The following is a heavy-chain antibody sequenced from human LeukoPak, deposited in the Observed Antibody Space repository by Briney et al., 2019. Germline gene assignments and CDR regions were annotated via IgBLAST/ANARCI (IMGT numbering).Heavy chain of an antibody. CDR2: ISTSGAST. Sequence: GGSLRLSCAASGFTFSNFEMNWVRQAPGKGLEWISYISTSGASTYYADSVKGRFTVSRDNAKNSMYLRMDTLRAEDTAVYYCATERGYNYGYSGYYDQWGQGILVTVSS. CDR3: ATERGYNYGYSGYYDQ. CDR1: GFTFSNFE. V-gene: IGHV3-48*03. J-gene: IGHJ4*02. D-gene: IGHD5-18*01.